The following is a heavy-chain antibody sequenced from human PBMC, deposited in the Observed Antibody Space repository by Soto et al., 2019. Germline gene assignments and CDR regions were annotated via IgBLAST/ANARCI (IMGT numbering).Heavy chain of an antibody. Sequence: GGSMRLSCAASGLTVSSYAMHWVRQDPGKGLEWVAVISYDGSNKYYADSVKGRFTISRDNSKNTLYLQMNSLRAEDTAVYYCAREDLAGIAAAGLFDYWGQGTLVTVSS. CDR2: ISYDGSNK. CDR3: AREDLAGIAAAGLFDY. CDR1: GLTVSSYA. V-gene: IGHV3-30-3*01. D-gene: IGHD6-13*01. J-gene: IGHJ4*02.